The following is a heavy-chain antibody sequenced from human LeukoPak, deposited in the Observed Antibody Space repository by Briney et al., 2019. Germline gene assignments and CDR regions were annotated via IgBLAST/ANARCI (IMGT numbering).Heavy chain of an antibody. CDR3: AKVVQYTAATGTGLDY. J-gene: IGHJ4*02. CDR1: GFTFINYG. CDR2: IWYDGSYK. D-gene: IGHD6-13*01. V-gene: IGHV3-33*06. Sequence: GGSLRLSCAASGFTFINYGMHWVRQAPGKGLDWVAVIWYDGSYKYYADSVKGRFTISRDNSKNTLYLQMNSLRAEDTAIYYCAKVVQYTAATGTGLDYWGQGTLVTVSS.